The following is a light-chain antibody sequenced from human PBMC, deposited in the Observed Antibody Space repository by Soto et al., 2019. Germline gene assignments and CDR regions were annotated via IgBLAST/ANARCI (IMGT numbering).Light chain of an antibody. Sequence: QSVLTQPPSASGTPGQRVSMSCSGSSSNIGGNPVNWYQQFPGTAPKLLMYHNDLRPSGVPDRFTGSKSGTSAPLAISGLQSEDEADYYCAAWDDSLNGVVFGRGTKLTVL. V-gene: IGLV1-44*01. J-gene: IGLJ2*01. CDR2: HND. CDR1: SSNIGGNP. CDR3: AAWDDSLNGVV.